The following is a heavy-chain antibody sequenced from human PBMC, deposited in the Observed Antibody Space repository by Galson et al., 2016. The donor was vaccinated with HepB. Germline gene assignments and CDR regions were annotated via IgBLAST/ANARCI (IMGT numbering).Heavy chain of an antibody. CDR2: IYPGDSDT. CDR1: GYTFHRYW. Sequence: QSGAEVKKPGESLKISCKGSGYTFHRYWIGWVRQTPVRGLEWMGVIYPGDSDTRYNPSFQGHVTNSVDKSVNSSYLQWTTLKASDTAMYNCARLKGAAVTITYFDPWGQGTRVVVSS. J-gene: IGHJ5*02. D-gene: IGHD4-17*01. V-gene: IGHV5-51*01. CDR3: ARLKGAAVTITYFDP.